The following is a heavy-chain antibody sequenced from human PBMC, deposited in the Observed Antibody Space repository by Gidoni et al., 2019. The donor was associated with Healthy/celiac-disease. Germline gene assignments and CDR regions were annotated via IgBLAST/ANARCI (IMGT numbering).Heavy chain of an antibody. D-gene: IGHD2-2*01. CDR1: GGTFRSYA. CDR2: IIPIFGTA. V-gene: IGHV1-69*01. CDR3: ARVGYCSSTSCYEDAFDI. J-gene: IGHJ3*02. Sequence: QVQLVQSGAEVKKPGSSVKVSCKASGGTFRSYAISWVRQAPGQGLEWMGGIIPIFGTANDAQKFQGRVTITADESTSTAYMELSSLRSEDTAVYYCARVGYCSSTSCYEDAFDIWGQGTMVTVSS.